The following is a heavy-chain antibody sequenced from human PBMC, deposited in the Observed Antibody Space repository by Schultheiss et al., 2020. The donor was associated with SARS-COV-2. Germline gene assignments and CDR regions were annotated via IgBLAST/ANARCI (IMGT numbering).Heavy chain of an antibody. Sequence: GGSLRLSCAASGFTFSSYAMHWVRQAPGKGLEWVAVISYDGSNKYYADSVKGRFTISRDNSKNTLYLQISSLRVEGTAVYYCARAPGDYMDVWGKGTTVTVSS. CDR2: ISYDGSNK. CDR1: GFTFSSYA. V-gene: IGHV3-30*15. D-gene: IGHD3-10*01. CDR3: ARAPGDYMDV. J-gene: IGHJ6*03.